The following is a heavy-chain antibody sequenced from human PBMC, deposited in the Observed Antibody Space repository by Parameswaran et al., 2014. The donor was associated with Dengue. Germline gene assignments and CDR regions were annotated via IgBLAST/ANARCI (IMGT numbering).Heavy chain of an antibody. CDR3: AGAFDNSHYYYGMDV. D-gene: IGHD3-22*01. CDR2: INHSGST. Sequence: VRQAPGKRLEWIGEINHSGSTNYNPSLKSRVTISVDTSKNQFSLKLSSVTAADTAVYYCAGAFDNSHYYYGMDVWGQGTTVTVSS. J-gene: IGHJ6*02. V-gene: IGHV4-34*01.